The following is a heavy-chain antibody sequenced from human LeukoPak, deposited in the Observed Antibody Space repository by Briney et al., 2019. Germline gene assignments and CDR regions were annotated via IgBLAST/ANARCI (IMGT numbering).Heavy chain of an antibody. V-gene: IGHV3-7*01. Sequence: PGGSLRLSCAASGFTFSSYWMSWVRQAPGKGLEWVANIKQDGSEKYYVDSVKGRFTISRDNAKNSLYLQMNSLRAEDTALYYCAKARGISAPTGYYYYMDVWAEGTTVTVSS. CDR2: IKQDGSEK. J-gene: IGHJ6*03. D-gene: IGHD6-6*01. CDR3: AKARGISAPTGYYYYMDV. CDR1: GFTFSSYW.